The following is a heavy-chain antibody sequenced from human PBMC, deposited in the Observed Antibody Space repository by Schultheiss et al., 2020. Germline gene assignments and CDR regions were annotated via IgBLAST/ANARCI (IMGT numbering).Heavy chain of an antibody. CDR2: ISSGTNTI. Sequence: GESLKISCAGSGFTFSAYSMSWVRQAPGQGLEWVSYISSGTNTIYYADSVRGRFTISRDNAKNSLYLQMNSLRAEDTAVYYCARDSSKNPLPNYGMDVWGQGTTVTVSS. J-gene: IGHJ6*02. CDR3: ARDSSKNPLPNYGMDV. D-gene: IGHD6-13*01. V-gene: IGHV3-48*01. CDR1: GFTFSAYS.